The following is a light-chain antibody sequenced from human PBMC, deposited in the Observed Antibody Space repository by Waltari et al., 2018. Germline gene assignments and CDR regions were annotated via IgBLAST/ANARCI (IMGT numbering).Light chain of an antibody. CDR3: QQYGSSPHT. CDR1: QSVSSSY. J-gene: IGKJ1*01. CDR2: GAS. V-gene: IGKV3-20*01. Sequence: EIVLTQSPGTLSLSPGERATLSCRASQSVSSSYLAWYQQKPGQAPRLLIYGASSRATGFPDRFSGSGSGTDFTLTISRLEPEDFAVYYCQQYGSSPHTFGQGTKVEIK.